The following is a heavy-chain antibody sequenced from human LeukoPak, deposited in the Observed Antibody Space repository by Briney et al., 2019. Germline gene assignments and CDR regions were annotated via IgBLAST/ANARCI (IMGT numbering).Heavy chain of an antibody. CDR1: EFTFSSYT. V-gene: IGHV3-21*01. CDR2: ISYSGSYT. J-gene: IGHJ4*02. Sequence: GGSLRLSCAASEFTFSSYTMNWVRQAPGKGLEWVSSISYSGSYTYYADSVKGRFTISRDNAENSLYLQMNSLRAEDTAVYYCARGAYGDGYYFDSWGQGTLVTVSS. CDR3: ARGAYGDGYYFDS. D-gene: IGHD4-17*01.